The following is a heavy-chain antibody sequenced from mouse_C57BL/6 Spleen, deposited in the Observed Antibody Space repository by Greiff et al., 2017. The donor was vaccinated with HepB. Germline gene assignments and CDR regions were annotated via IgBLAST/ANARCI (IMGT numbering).Heavy chain of an antibody. CDR3: ARGAIYDGYGGYFDV. Sequence: QLPPSGAELASPGSSVSMSCMASFFTFTFFSMHLLLLRPGPFLTWIGYINPSIGYTKYNQKFKDKATLTADKSSSTAYMQLSSLTSEDSAVYYCARGAIYDGYGGYFDVWGTGTTVTDSS. V-gene: IGHV1-4*01. CDR1: FFTFTFFS. D-gene: IGHD2-3*01. CDR2: INPSIGYT. J-gene: IGHJ1*03.